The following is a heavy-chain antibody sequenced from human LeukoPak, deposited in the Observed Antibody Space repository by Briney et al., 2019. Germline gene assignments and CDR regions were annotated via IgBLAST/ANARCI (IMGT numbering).Heavy chain of an antibody. V-gene: IGHV1-46*01. CDR1: GYTFTSYY. J-gene: IGHJ6*03. CDR3: ARSPEIVVVVAATPEYYYYYMDV. Sequence: ASVKVSCNASGYTFTSYYMHSVRQSPGHGLEWWRIINPIGGSTSYAQKFQGRVTMNRDMSTSTVYMELSSLRSEDTAVYYCARSPEIVVVVAATPEYYYYYMDVWGKGTTVTISS. CDR2: INPIGGST. D-gene: IGHD2-15*01.